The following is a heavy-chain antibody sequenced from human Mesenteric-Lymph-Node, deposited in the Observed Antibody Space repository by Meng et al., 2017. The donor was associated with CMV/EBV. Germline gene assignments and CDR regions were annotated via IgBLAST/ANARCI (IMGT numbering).Heavy chain of an antibody. CDR2: ISGSGGST. Sequence: ASGFTFGSYAMSWVRQAPGKGLEWVSAISGSGGSTYYADSVKGRFTISRDNSKNTLYLQMNSLRAEDTAVYYCAKDGSDFWSGFDYWGQGTLVTVSS. V-gene: IGHV3-23*01. CDR3: AKDGSDFWSGFDY. D-gene: IGHD3-3*01. CDR1: GFTFGSYA. J-gene: IGHJ4*02.